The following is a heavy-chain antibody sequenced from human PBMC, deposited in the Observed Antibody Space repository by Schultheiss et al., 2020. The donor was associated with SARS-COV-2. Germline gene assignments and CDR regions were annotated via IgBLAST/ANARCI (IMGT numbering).Heavy chain of an antibody. CDR1: GFTFSSYA. CDR3: ARDLAIAAALGAFDI. CDR2: IYSGGST. J-gene: IGHJ3*02. V-gene: IGHV3-66*01. D-gene: IGHD6-13*01. Sequence: GGSLRLSCAASGFTFSSYAMSWVRQAPGKGLEWVSVIYSGGSTYYADSVKGRFTISRDNSKNTLYLQMNSLRAEDTAVYYCARDLAIAAALGAFDIWGQGTMVTVSS.